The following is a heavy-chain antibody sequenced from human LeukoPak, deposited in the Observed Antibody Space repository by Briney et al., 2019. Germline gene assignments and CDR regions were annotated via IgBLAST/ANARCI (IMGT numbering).Heavy chain of an antibody. J-gene: IGHJ4*02. CDR2: IKQDGSEK. Sequence: GASLRLSCAAPGFTFSSYWMSWVRQAPGKGLEWVANIKQDGSEKYYVDSVKGRFTISRDNAKNSLYLQMNSLRAEDTAVYYCARARGYDTPFDYWAQGTLVTVSS. D-gene: IGHD5-12*01. CDR1: GFTFSSYW. CDR3: ARARGYDTPFDY. V-gene: IGHV3-7*01.